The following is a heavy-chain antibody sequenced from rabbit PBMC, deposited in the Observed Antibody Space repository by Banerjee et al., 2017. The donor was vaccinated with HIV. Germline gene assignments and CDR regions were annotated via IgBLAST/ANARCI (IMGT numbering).Heavy chain of an antibody. Sequence: QEQLEESGGGLVKPEGSLTLTCTASGFSFSNKYVMCWVRQAPGKGLEWIACIYTGGSGATYYASWAKGPFTISKTSSTTVTLQMTSLTAADTATYFCARDLAGVIGWNFNLWGQGTLVTVS. CDR1: GFSFSNKYV. J-gene: IGHJ4*01. CDR2: IYTGGSGAT. CDR3: ARDLAGVIGWNFNL. D-gene: IGHD4-1*01. V-gene: IGHV1S45*01.